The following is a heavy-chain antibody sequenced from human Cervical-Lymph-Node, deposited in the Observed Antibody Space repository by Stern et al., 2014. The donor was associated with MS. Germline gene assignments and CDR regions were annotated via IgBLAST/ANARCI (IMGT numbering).Heavy chain of an antibody. V-gene: IGHV3-30*01. CDR3: ASQI. CDR1: GFIFSNYA. CDR2: VSSDGANT. J-gene: IGHJ3*02. Sequence: VQLEESGGGLVKPGRSLRLSCAASGFIFSNYAMHWVRQPPGEGLEWVAVVSSDGANTYFADSVKGRFTISRDNSKNTLYLQMNSLKIEDTAIYYCASQIWGQGTMVTVSS.